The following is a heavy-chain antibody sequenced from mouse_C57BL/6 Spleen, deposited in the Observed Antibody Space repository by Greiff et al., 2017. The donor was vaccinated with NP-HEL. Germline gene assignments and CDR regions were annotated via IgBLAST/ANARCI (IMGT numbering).Heavy chain of an antibody. J-gene: IGHJ1*03. Sequence: QVQLQQPGAELVKPGASVKLSCKASGYTFTSYWMQWVKQRPGQGLEWIGEIDPSDSYTNYNQKFKGKATLTVDTSSSTAYMQLSSLTSEDSAVYYCARGPSNYEGNWYFDVWGTGTTVTVSS. CDR2: IDPSDSYT. CDR3: ARGPSNYEGNWYFDV. CDR1: GYTFTSYW. V-gene: IGHV1-50*01. D-gene: IGHD2-5*01.